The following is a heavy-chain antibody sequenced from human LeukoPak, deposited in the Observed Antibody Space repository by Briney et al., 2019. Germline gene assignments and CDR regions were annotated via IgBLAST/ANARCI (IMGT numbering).Heavy chain of an antibody. CDR1: GFTFSNYW. CDR2: IISDGSST. Sequence: PGGSLRLSCAASGFTFSNYWMHWVRQAPGKGLVWVSRIISDGSSTSYADSAKGRFTISRDNAKNTLYLQMNSLRADDTAVYYCARDGTTYRFDYWGQGTLVTVSS. J-gene: IGHJ4*02. CDR3: ARDGTTYRFDY. V-gene: IGHV3-74*01. D-gene: IGHD1-7*01.